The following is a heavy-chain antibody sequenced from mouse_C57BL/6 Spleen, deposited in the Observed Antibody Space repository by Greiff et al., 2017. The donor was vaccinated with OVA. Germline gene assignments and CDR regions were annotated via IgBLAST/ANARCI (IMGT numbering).Heavy chain of an antibody. J-gene: IGHJ4*01. CDR1: GFNIKDDY. CDR3: TTYYYSNYNYARDY. CDR2: IDPENGDT. D-gene: IGHD2-5*01. Sequence: EVKLQESGAELVRPGASVKLSCTASGFNIKDDYMHWVKQRPEQGLEWIGWIDPENGDTEYASKFQGKATITADTSSNTAYLQLSSLTSDDTAVYYCTTYYYSNYNYARDYWGQGTSVTVSS. V-gene: IGHV14-4*01.